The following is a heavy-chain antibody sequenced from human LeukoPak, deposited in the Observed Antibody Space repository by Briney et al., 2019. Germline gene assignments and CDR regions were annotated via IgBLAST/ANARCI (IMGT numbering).Heavy chain of an antibody. CDR3: ARERGGPYDYIWGSYYNWFDP. D-gene: IGHD3-16*01. J-gene: IGHJ5*02. Sequence: SETLSLTCTVSGGSISSYYWSWIRQPPGKGLEWIGYIYYSGSTNYNPSLTSRVTISVDTSKNQFSLKLSSVTAADTAVYYCARERGGPYDYIWGSYYNWFDPWGQGTLVTVSS. CDR2: IYYSGST. CDR1: GGSISSYY. V-gene: IGHV4-59*01.